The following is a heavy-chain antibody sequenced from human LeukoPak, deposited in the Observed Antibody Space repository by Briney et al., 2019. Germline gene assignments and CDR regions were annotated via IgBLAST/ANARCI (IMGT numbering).Heavy chain of an antibody. CDR3: ATVKAYYGSGSYYKRWVDAFDI. Sequence: GASVKVSCKASGYTFNSYSIHWVRQAPGQRLEWMGWINAGNGNTKYSQKFQGRVTMTEDTSTDTAYMELSSLRSEDTAVYYCATVKAYYGSGSYYKRWVDAFDIWGQGTKVTVSS. V-gene: IGHV1-3*01. D-gene: IGHD3-10*01. CDR1: GYTFNSYS. CDR2: INAGNGNT. J-gene: IGHJ3*02.